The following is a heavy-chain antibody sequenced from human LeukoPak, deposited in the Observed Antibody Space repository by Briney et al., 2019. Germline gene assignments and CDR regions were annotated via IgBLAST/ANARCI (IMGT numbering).Heavy chain of an antibody. J-gene: IGHJ4*02. CDR2: ISGSGGST. D-gene: IGHD3-3*01. CDR1: GFTFSSYA. V-gene: IGHV3-23*01. CDR3: AKDREGNDFWSGYYYFDY. Sequence: GGSLRLSCAASGFTFSSYAMSWVRQAPGKGLEWVSAISGSGGSTYYADSVKGRFTISRDNSKNTLYLQMNSLRAEDTAVYYCAKDREGNDFWSGYYYFDYWGQGTLVTVSS.